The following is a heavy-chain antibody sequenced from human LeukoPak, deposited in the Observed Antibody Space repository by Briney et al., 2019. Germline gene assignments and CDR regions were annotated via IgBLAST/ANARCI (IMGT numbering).Heavy chain of an antibody. CDR2: IYSGGNT. CDR1: GFTVSSSY. V-gene: IGHV3-53*01. Sequence: PGGSLRLSCAASGFTVSSSYMSWVRQAPGKGLEYVSVIYSGGNTYYVGSVKGRFTISRDNSKNTVYLQMNSLRAEDTAVYYCARLIAATGRLYFDYWGQGTLVTVSS. CDR3: ARLIAATGRLYFDY. D-gene: IGHD6-13*01. J-gene: IGHJ4*02.